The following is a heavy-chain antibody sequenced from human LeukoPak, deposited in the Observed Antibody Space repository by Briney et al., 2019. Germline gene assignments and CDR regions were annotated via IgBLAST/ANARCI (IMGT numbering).Heavy chain of an antibody. V-gene: IGHV3-74*01. CDR3: AREPSSWYVDY. D-gene: IGHD6-13*01. Sequence: GPLKPSWATSGFPFSSSWVHWVRPGPGKGLVWVSRINSDGSITSHADSVKGRFTISRDNAKNTLYLQMSSLRVEDTAVYFCAREPSSWYVDYWGQGTLVTVSS. CDR1: GFPFSSSW. CDR2: INSDGSIT. J-gene: IGHJ4*02.